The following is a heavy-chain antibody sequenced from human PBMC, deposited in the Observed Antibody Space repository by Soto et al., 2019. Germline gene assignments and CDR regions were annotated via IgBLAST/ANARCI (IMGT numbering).Heavy chain of an antibody. D-gene: IGHD2-8*02. V-gene: IGHV1-18*01. Sequence: XSVKGSCIAGAYSCNKYGIPWGRQAPGQGTEWMGWISPYNGRTNYGQNVKGRVVMTTEISTNIVYLELRSLSSDDTAMYYCGRCRTDSYAMEVRGQGTTGNVAS. CDR2: ISPYNGRT. CDR3: GRCRTDSYAMEV. CDR1: AYSCNKYG. J-gene: IGHJ6*02.